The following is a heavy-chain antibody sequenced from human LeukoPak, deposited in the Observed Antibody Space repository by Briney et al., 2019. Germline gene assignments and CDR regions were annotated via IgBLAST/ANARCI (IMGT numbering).Heavy chain of an antibody. V-gene: IGHV3-21*04. D-gene: IGHD2-21*02. CDR3: SRDVAVTARLERQKKIYYFDY. CDR1: GFTFSSYT. Sequence: PGGSLRLSCAASGFTFSSYTMNWVRQAPGKGLEWVSSISSSSSYIYYADSVNGGFTIYRDNAKNSLSLQINRLRAGDTPGYYWSRDVAVTARLERQKKIYYFDYWGQGTLVTVSS. J-gene: IGHJ4*02. CDR2: ISSSSSYI.